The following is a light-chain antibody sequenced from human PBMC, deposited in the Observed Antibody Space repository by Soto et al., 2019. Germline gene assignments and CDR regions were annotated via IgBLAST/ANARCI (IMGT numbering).Light chain of an antibody. Sequence: DIQMTQSPSPLSGSVGDSVTLTCRASQPLSRWLAWYQQKPGKAPKLLVYKASTLKSGVPSRHTGSGSGTEFTLTISSLQPDDFGTYYFQDYMRYDAQFGQESKVDI. CDR1: QPLSRW. J-gene: IGKJ1*01. CDR3: QDYMRYDAQ. CDR2: KAS. V-gene: IGKV1-5*03.